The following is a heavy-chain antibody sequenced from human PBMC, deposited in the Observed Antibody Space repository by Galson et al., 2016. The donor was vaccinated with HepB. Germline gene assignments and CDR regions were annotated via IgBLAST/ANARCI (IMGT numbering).Heavy chain of an antibody. D-gene: IGHD1-26*01. CDR2: VYHTGYT. J-gene: IGHJ4*02. Sequence: ETLSLTCPVSGYSISSNYYWGWIRQPPGKGLEWIGSVYHTGYTYANPSVKNRVTISVDTSKNQFSLKLSSVTAADTAIYYCARGGIVGKPYFDYWGQGTLVTVSS. CDR3: ARGGIVGKPYFDY. CDR1: GYSISSNYY. V-gene: IGHV4-38-2*02.